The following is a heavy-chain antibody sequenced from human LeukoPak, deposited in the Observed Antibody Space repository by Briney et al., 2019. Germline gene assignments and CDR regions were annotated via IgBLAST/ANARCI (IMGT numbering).Heavy chain of an antibody. CDR3: ARGNRLYYQNDY. CDR2: INHSGST. Sequence: SETLSLTCAVYGGSFSGYYWSWIRQPPGKGLEWIGEINHSGSTNYNPSLKSRVTISVDTSKNQFSLKLSSVTAADTAVYYCARGNRLYYQNDYWGQGTLVTVS. V-gene: IGHV4-34*01. D-gene: IGHD3-10*01. J-gene: IGHJ4*02. CDR1: GGSFSGYY.